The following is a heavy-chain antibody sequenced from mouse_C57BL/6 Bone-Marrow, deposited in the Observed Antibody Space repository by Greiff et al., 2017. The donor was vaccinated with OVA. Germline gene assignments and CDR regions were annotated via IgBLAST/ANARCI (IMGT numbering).Heavy chain of an antibody. D-gene: IGHD1-1*01. Sequence: DVKLVESGGDLVKPGGSLKLSCAASGFTFSSYGMSWVRQTPDKRLEWVATISSGGSYTYYPDSVKGRFTLSRDNAKNTLYLQMSSLKSEDTAMYYCARREDYGSFFDYWGQGTTLTVSS. CDR1: GFTFSSYG. J-gene: IGHJ2*01. CDR3: ARREDYGSFFDY. CDR2: ISSGGSYT. V-gene: IGHV5-6*02.